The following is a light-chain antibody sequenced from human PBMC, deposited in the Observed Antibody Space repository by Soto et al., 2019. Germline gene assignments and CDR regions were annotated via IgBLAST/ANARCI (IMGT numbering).Light chain of an antibody. Sequence: EIVMTQSPATLSVSPGERATLSCKASQSVSRTLAWYQQKPVQAPRLLIYGASTRSTGIPARFSGSGSGTEFTLTISSLQSEAFAIYYCQQCYNWPWTCGPGTKVEI. V-gene: IGKV3-15*01. J-gene: IGKJ1*01. CDR3: QQCYNWPWT. CDR1: QSVSRT. CDR2: GAS.